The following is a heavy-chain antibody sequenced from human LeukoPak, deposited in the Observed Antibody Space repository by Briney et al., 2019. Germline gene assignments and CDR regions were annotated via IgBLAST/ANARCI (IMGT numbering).Heavy chain of an antibody. J-gene: IGHJ4*02. V-gene: IGHV3-64*01. CDR3: ARSDDGSFSY. CDR1: GFSLSNYV. CDR2: ITDNGRTT. Sequence: GGSLRLPCAASGFSLSNYVMHWVRQAPGKGLEYVSGITDNGRTTTYANSVKGRFTISRDNSKNTLYLQMGSLRSDDMAVYYCARSDDGSFSYWGQGTLVTVSS. D-gene: IGHD1-26*01.